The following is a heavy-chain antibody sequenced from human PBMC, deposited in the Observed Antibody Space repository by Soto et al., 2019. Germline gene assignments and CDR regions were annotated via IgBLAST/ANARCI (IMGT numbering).Heavy chain of an antibody. CDR2: ISNNGSYI. CDR3: ARDSYSSATH. Sequence: RTGGSLRLSCAASGFTFSSYSMNWVRQAPGKGLVWVSSISNNGSYITYADSVRGRFTVSRDNAKNTLYLQMNSLRAEDTAVYYCARDSYSSATHWGHGTLVTVSS. J-gene: IGHJ4*01. CDR1: GFTFSSYS. D-gene: IGHD4-4*01. V-gene: IGHV3-21*01.